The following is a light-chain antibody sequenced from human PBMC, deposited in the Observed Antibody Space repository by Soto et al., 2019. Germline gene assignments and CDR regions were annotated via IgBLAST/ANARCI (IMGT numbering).Light chain of an antibody. J-gene: IGKJ5*01. CDR2: GAS. Sequence: EIVLTQSPATLSLSPGQRATLSCKASQSVFDYIAWYQQKPGQAPRLLIYGASSRPTGIPDRFSGSGSGTDFTLTISRLEPEDFAVYYCQQYGSSSTFGQGTRLEIK. V-gene: IGKV3-20*01. CDR1: QSVFDY. CDR3: QQYGSSST.